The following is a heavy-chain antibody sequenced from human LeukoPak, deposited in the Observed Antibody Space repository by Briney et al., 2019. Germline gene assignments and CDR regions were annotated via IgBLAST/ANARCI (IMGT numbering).Heavy chain of an antibody. D-gene: IGHD2-21*01. CDR1: GYTFTSYD. CDR2: INPNSGGT. Sequence: ASVKVSCKVSGYTFTSYDINWVRQATGQGLEWMGWINPNSGGTNYAQRFQGRVTMTRDTSITTAYMELSRLRSDDTAVYYCARGGSPIFYYYIDVWGKGTMVTISS. J-gene: IGHJ6*03. CDR3: ARGGSPIFYYYIDV. V-gene: IGHV1-2*02.